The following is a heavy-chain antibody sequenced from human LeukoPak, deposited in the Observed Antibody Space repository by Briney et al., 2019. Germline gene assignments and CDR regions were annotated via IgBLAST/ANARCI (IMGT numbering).Heavy chain of an antibody. CDR1: GFTFSSYG. CDR3: AKTLYCSGGSCYGNSFDY. V-gene: IGHV3-30*02. J-gene: IGHJ4*02. Sequence: GESLRLSSAASGFTFSSYGMHWVRQAPGKGLEWEAFIRYDGSNKYYADSVKGRFTISRDNSTNTLYLQMNSLRAEDTAVYYCAKTLYCSGGSCYGNSFDYWGQGTLVTVSS. CDR2: IRYDGSNK. D-gene: IGHD2-15*01.